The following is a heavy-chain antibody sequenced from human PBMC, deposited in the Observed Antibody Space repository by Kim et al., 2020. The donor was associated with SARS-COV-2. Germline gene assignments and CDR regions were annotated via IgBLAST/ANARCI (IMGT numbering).Heavy chain of an antibody. Sequence: ASVKVSCKASGYTFTSYGISWVRQAPGQGLEWMGWISAYNGNTNYAQKLQGRVTMTTDTSTSTAYMELRSLRSDDTAVYYCARCCRQWELLQTSYYYYYGMDVWGQGTTVTVSS. CDR3: ARCCRQWELLQTSYYYYYGMDV. V-gene: IGHV1-18*01. CDR1: GYTFTSYG. D-gene: IGHD1-26*01. CDR2: ISAYNGNT. J-gene: IGHJ6*02.